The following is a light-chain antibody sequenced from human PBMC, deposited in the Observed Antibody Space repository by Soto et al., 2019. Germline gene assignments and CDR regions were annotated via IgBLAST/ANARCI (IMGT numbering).Light chain of an antibody. Sequence: EIVLTQSPGTLSVSPGERATLSCRSSRIVTANHVAWYHQKFGQAPRLLMSVASARAPGISDRFSGSVSGTNFTLTISRVDPEDFGTYFCHQYNAIPETFGQGTTVDIK. CDR2: VAS. CDR1: RIVTANH. J-gene: IGKJ1*01. CDR3: HQYNAIPET. V-gene: IGKV3-20*01.